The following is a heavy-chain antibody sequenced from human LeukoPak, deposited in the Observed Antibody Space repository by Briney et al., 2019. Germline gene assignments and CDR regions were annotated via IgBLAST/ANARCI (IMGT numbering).Heavy chain of an antibody. CDR3: ARDRCSSTSCYLLSPYYYYYGMDV. J-gene: IGHJ6*02. D-gene: IGHD2-2*01. Sequence: SVKVSCKASGGTFNSYAISWVRQAPGQGLEWMGGIIPIFGTANYAQKFQGRVTITADESTSTAYMELSSLRSEDTAVYYCARDRCSSTSCYLLSPYYYYYGMDVWGQGTTVTVSS. V-gene: IGHV1-69*13. CDR1: GGTFNSYA. CDR2: IIPIFGTA.